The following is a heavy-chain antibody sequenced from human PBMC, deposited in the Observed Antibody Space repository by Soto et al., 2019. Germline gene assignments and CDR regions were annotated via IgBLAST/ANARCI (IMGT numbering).Heavy chain of an antibody. CDR2: IYYSGST. V-gene: IGHV4-39*01. Sequence: QLQLQESGPGLVKPSETLSLTCTVSGGSISSSSYYWGWIRQPPGKGLEWIGSIYYSGSTYYNPSLKSRVTIPVDTSKTQFSLKLSSVTAADTAVYYCARPVPAASGWFDPWGQGTLVTVSS. CDR3: ARPVPAASGWFDP. D-gene: IGHD2-2*01. J-gene: IGHJ5*02. CDR1: GGSISSSSYY.